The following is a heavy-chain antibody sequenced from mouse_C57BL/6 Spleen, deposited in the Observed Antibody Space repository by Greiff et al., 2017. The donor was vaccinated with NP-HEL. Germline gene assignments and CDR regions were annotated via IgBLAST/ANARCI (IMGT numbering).Heavy chain of an antibody. CDR1: GFTFSNYW. V-gene: IGHV6-3*01. Sequence: EVQLQESGGGLVQPGGSMKLSCVASGFTFSNYWMNWVRQSPEKGLEWVAQIRLKSDNYATHYAESVKGRFTISRDASKSSVYLQMNNLRAEDTGIYYCTAPYGSSFYYAMDYWGQGTSVTVSS. CDR2: IRLKSDNYAT. CDR3: TAPYGSSFYYAMDY. D-gene: IGHD1-1*01. J-gene: IGHJ4*01.